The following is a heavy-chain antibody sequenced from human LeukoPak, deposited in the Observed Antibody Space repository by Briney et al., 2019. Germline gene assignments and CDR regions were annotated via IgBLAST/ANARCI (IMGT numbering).Heavy chain of an antibody. CDR1: GFTFDDYA. CDR3: AKDWSTVHYGMDV. V-gene: IGHV3-9*01. J-gene: IGHJ6*02. Sequence: PGGSLRLSCAASGFTFDDYAIHWVRQAPGKGLEWVSGISWSSGSIGYADSVKGRFTISRDNAKNSLYLQMNSLRAEDTALYYCAKDWSTVHYGMDVWGQGTTVTVSS. CDR2: ISWSSGSI. D-gene: IGHD4-17*01.